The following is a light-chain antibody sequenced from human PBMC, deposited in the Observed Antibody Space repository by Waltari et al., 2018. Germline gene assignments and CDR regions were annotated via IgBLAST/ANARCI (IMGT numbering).Light chain of an antibody. J-gene: IGLJ3*02. CDR3: AAWDDSLSAGV. Sequence: QSVLTQPPSASETPGQRVTIPCSGTTPNIGITYVYWYQQLPGTAPTLLIYRNNQRPSGVPDRFSGSKSGTSASLAISGLRSEDEADYYCAAWDDSLSAGVFGGGTKLTVL. V-gene: IGLV1-47*01. CDR2: RNN. CDR1: TPNIGITY.